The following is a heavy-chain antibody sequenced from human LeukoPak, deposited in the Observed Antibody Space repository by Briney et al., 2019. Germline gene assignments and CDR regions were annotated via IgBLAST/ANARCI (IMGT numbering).Heavy chain of an antibody. D-gene: IGHD6-19*01. V-gene: IGHV3-74*01. CDR1: GFTFSSYW. Sequence: GGSLRLSCAASGFTFSSYWMHWVRQAPGKGLVWVSRINTDGSSTTYADSVKGRFTFSRDNAKNTLFLQMNSLTTEDTAVYYCARGEYGSAWPNIDYWGQGTLVTVSS. CDR2: INTDGSST. CDR3: ARGEYGSAWPNIDY. J-gene: IGHJ4*02.